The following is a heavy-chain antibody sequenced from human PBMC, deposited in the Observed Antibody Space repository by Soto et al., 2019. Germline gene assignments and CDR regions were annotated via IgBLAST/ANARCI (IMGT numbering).Heavy chain of an antibody. CDR3: ARDPRARGYCSRNSCYHLYGLDV. CDR2: LFSGGSA. D-gene: IGHD2-2*01. CDR1: GLNVSSHY. J-gene: IGHJ6*02. Sequence: GGSLRLSCAASGLNVSSHYMSWVRQAPGKGLEWVSVLFSGGSAYYADSVKGRFTISRDTSKNTVYLEMHRLTVDDTAVYFCARDPRARGYCSRNSCYHLYGLDVWGQGTTVTVSS. V-gene: IGHV3-53*01.